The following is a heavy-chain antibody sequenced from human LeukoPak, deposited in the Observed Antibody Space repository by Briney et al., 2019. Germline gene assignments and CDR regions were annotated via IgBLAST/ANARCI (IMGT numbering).Heavy chain of an antibody. Sequence: GGSLRLSCAASGFTFSNYNMNWVRQAPGKGLEWISSITSSSSYKFYADSVKGRFTISRDNAKNSLYLQMNSLRAEDMAVYYCARDPYSGAYYEGYYYYYMDVWGKGTTVTVSS. J-gene: IGHJ6*03. D-gene: IGHD1-26*01. CDR3: ARDPYSGAYYEGYYYYYMDV. V-gene: IGHV3-21*01. CDR1: GFTFSNYN. CDR2: ITSSSSYK.